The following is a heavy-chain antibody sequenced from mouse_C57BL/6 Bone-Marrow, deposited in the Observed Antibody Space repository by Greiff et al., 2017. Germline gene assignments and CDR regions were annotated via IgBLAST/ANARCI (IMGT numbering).Heavy chain of an antibody. CDR2: INPNNGGT. V-gene: IGHV1-26*01. J-gene: IGHJ2*01. CDR1: GYTFTDYY. CDR3: AGSTMVTFDY. D-gene: IGHD2-1*01. Sequence: EVQLQQSGPELVKPGASVKISCKASGYTFTDYYMNWVKQSHGKSLEWIGDINPNNGGTSYNQKFKGKATLTVDKSSSTAYMELRSLTSEDSAVYYCAGSTMVTFDYWGQGTTLTVSS.